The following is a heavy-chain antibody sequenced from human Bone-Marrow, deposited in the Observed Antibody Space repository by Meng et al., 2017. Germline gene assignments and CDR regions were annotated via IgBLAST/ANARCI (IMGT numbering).Heavy chain of an antibody. V-gene: IGHV3-15*01. Sequence: VQLVESGGGFVKRGGCLRLSCAASGFTFSNAWMTWVRQARGKGLEWIGRMKSNVDGGTVDYAAAVKGRFFISRDDSENTFYLQMNSLKTEDTAVYYCSGHVDYWGHGTLVTVSS. CDR3: SGHVDY. CDR1: GFTFSNAW. J-gene: IGHJ4*01. CDR2: MKSNVDGGTV.